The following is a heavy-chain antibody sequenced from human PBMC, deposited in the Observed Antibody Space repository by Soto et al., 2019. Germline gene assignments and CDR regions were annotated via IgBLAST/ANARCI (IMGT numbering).Heavy chain of an antibody. Sequence: SETLSLTCTVSGGSIHNYYWSWIRQPPGKGLEWIAYISYSGGTNYNPSLKRRVSISIDTSKNQFSLKLSSVTAADTAMYYCARQDYDDHVGLNWFDPWGQGTLVTVSS. V-gene: IGHV4-59*08. J-gene: IGHJ5*02. CDR1: GGSIHNYY. CDR2: ISYSGGT. D-gene: IGHD4-17*01. CDR3: ARQDYDDHVGLNWFDP.